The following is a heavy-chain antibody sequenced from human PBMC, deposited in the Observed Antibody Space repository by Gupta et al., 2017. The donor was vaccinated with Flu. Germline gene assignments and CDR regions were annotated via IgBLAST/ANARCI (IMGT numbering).Heavy chain of an antibody. CDR1: GFTFSSYA. V-gene: IGHV3-64D*06. CDR3: VKGSIAAAGTLDY. CDR2: ISSNGGST. Sequence: EVQLVESGGGLVQPGGSLRLSCSASGFTFSSYAMHWVRQAPGKGLEYVSAISSNGGSTYYADSVKGRFTISRDNSKNTLYLQMSSLRAEDTAVYYCVKGSIAAAGTLDYWGQGTLVTVSS. J-gene: IGHJ4*02. D-gene: IGHD6-13*01.